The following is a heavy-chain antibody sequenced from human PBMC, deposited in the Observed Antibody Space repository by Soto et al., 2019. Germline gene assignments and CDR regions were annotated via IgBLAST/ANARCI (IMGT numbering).Heavy chain of an antibody. Sequence: EVQLLESGGGLVQPGGSLRLSCAASGFTFHIYPMTWLRQTPGKGLEWVSTISRGADDTQYADSVKGRFTLTRDDSKKTLYLQLNGLRAEDTAVYYCARRGERWLPEDYWGQGTLVTVSS. CDR1: GFTFHIYP. CDR3: ARRGERWLPEDY. CDR2: ISRGADDT. D-gene: IGHD6-19*01. J-gene: IGHJ4*02. V-gene: IGHV3-23*01.